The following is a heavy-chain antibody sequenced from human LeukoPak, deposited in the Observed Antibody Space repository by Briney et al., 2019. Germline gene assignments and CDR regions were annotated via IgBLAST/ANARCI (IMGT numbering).Heavy chain of an antibody. V-gene: IGHV4-59*01. J-gene: IGHJ4*02. Sequence: SSETLSLTCTVSDDSISDYYRGWIRQPPGKGLEWNGYFYNSGRSTYNPSLKSRVTISADTSKNHFSLKLNSVTTADTAVYYCTRGAGWLIDYWGQGILVTVSS. D-gene: IGHD3-16*01. CDR3: TRGAGWLIDY. CDR1: DDSISDYY. CDR2: FYNSGRS.